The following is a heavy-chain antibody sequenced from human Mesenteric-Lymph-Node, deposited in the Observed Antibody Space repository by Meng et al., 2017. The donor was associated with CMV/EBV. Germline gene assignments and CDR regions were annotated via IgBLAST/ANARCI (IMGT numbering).Heavy chain of an antibody. CDR3: ARADSSGHDAYYGIDV. D-gene: IGHD6-19*01. CDR2: ISTSSTYI. J-gene: IGHJ6*02. Sequence: GGSLRLSCAASGFTSGFTFSNYNMNWVRQAPGKGLEWVSSISTSSTYIYYADSVKGRFTISRDNSKSTLYLQMNSLRAEDTAVYYCARADSSGHDAYYGIDVWGQGTTVTVSS. CDR1: GFTFSNYN. V-gene: IGHV3-21*06.